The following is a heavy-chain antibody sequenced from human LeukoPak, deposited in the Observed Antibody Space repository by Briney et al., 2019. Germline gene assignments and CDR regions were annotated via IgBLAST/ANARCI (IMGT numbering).Heavy chain of an antibody. Sequence: PSETLSLTSTVSGGSISSYYWSWIRQPPGKGLEWIGYIYYSGSTNYNPSLKSRVTISVDTSKNQFSLKLSSVTAADTAVYYCARAYCSGGSCYGLNWFDPWGQGTLVTVSS. D-gene: IGHD2-15*01. J-gene: IGHJ5*02. CDR2: IYYSGST. CDR3: ARAYCSGGSCYGLNWFDP. V-gene: IGHV4-59*01. CDR1: GGSISSYY.